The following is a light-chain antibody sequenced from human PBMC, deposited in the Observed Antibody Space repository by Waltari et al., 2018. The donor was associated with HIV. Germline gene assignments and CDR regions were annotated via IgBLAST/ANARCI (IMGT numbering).Light chain of an antibody. J-gene: IGKJ3*01. CDR3: MQALQTPFT. CDR2: VGS. CDR1: QSLLHSNVYNY. Sequence: IVMTQSPLSLSVTPGEPASISSRSSQSLLHSNVYNYMDWYVPKPGQSPQLLIYVGSNRASGAPNRFSGRGSGTDFTLKISRVGAENVGVYDCMQALQTPFTFGPGTKVDIK. V-gene: IGKV2-28*01.